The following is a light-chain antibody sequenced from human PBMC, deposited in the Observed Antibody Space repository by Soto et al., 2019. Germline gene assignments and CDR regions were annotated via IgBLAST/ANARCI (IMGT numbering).Light chain of an antibody. V-gene: IGKV1-39*01. CDR1: QDISNY. CDR3: QQSYSTPRT. CDR2: DAS. Sequence: DIQMTQSPSSLSASVGDRGTITCQASQDISNYLNWYQQKPGKAPKLLIYDASNLETGVPSRFSGSGSGTDFTLTISSLQPEDFATYYCQQSYSTPRTFGQGTKVDIK. J-gene: IGKJ1*01.